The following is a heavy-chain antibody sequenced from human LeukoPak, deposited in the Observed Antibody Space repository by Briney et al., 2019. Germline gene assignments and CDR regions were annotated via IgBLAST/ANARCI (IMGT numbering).Heavy chain of an antibody. V-gene: IGHV3-7*01. CDR1: GFTFSSYA. Sequence: GGSLRLSCAASGFTFSSYAMSWVRQAPGKGLEWVANIKQDGSEKYYVDPVKGRFTISRDNAKKSVFLQMNSLRAEDTAVYYCARAVGNFDSYWGQGTLVTVSS. CDR2: IKQDGSEK. D-gene: IGHD3-9*01. CDR3: ARAVGNFDSY. J-gene: IGHJ4*02.